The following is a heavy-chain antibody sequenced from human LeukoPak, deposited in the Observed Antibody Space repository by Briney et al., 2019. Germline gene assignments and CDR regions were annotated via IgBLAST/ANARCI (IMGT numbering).Heavy chain of an antibody. J-gene: IGHJ4*02. CDR3: ARVLAVTTGPEDFDY. Sequence: GGSLRLSCAASGFTFSSYGMHWVRQAPGKGLEWVAVIWYDGSNKYYADSVKGRFTISRDNSKNTLYLQMNSLRAADTAVYYCARVLAVTTGPEDFDYWGQGTLVTVSS. CDR2: IWYDGSNK. D-gene: IGHD4-11*01. CDR1: GFTFSSYG. V-gene: IGHV3-33*01.